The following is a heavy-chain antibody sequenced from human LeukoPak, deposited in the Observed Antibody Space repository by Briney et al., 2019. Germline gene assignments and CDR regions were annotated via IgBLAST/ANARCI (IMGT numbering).Heavy chain of an antibody. CDR2: INHSGST. D-gene: IGHD3-22*01. J-gene: IGHJ4*02. V-gene: IGHV4-34*01. CDR3: ARAHYYDSSGSSVDY. CDR1: GGSFSGYY. Sequence: SETLSLTCAVYGGSFSGYYWSWIRQPPGKGLEWIGEINHSGSTNYNPSLKSRVTISVDTSKNQFSLKLSSVTAADTAVYYCARAHYYDSSGSSVDYWSQGTLVTVSS.